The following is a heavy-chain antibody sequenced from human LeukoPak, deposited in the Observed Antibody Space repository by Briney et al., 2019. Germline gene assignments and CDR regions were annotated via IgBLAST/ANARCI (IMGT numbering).Heavy chain of an antibody. CDR3: ARDANGIAAAGPWGGMDV. D-gene: IGHD6-13*01. V-gene: IGHV1-2*04. J-gene: IGHJ6*02. CDR2: INPNSGGT. Sequence: GASVKVSCKASGGTFSSYAISWVRQAPGQGLEWMGWINPNSGGTNYAQKFQGWVTMTRDTSISTAYMELSRLRSDDTAVYYCARDANGIAAAGPWGGMDVWGQGTTVTVSS. CDR1: GGTFSSYA.